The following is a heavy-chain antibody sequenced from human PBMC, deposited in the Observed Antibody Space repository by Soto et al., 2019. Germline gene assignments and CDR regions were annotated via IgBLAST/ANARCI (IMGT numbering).Heavy chain of an antibody. J-gene: IGHJ4*02. CDR3: DKVLSELVPRYFDT. Sequence: QVQLVQSGAEVKKPEASVRVSCKASGYTFTTYDIHWVRQAPGIGREWMGIITPGGGITSYAQKFKGRITMTRDPSTSTVYMELSSLGSEDTAMYYCDKVLSELVPRYFDTWGQGTLVTVSS. CDR2: ITPGGGIT. CDR1: GYTFTTYD. V-gene: IGHV1-46*03. D-gene: IGHD6-13*01.